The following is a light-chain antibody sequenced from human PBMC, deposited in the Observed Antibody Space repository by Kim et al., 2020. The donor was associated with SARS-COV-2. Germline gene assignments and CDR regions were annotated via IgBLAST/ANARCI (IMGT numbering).Light chain of an antibody. CDR2: GAS. CDR1: QSVSSSY. CDR3: QQYGSSPYT. Sequence: EIVLTQSPAPLSLSPGERATLSCRASQSVSSSYLAWYQQKPGQAPRLLIYGASSRATGIPDRFSGSGSGTDFTLTISRLEPEDFAVYYCQQYGSSPYTFGQGTKLEI. J-gene: IGKJ2*01. V-gene: IGKV3-20*01.